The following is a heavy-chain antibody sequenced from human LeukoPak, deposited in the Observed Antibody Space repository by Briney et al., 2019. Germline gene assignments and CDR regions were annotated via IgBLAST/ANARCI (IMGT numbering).Heavy chain of an antibody. J-gene: IGHJ4*02. D-gene: IGHD6-19*01. CDR2: ISGDGGST. Sequence: GGSLRLSCATSGFAFDDYAMHWVRQAPGKGLEWVSLISGDGGSTYYADSAKGRFTISRDNSKNSLYLQMNSLRTEDTALYYCAKGRIAVAGYFDYWGQGTLVTVSS. CDR3: AKGRIAVAGYFDY. V-gene: IGHV3-43*02. CDR1: GFAFDDYA.